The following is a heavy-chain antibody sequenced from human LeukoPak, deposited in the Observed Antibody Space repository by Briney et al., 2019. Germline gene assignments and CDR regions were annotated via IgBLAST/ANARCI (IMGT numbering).Heavy chain of an antibody. D-gene: IGHD7-27*01. CDR3: ARDINWGQVDY. J-gene: IGHJ4*02. CDR2: INGGGSDT. Sequence: GGSLRLSCAASGFTISGHWMQWLRQAPGKGRVWVSRINGGGSDTNYAGYMKGLFTISRDNAKNILYLQMDSLREDDTAVYYCARDINWGQVDYWGQGTLVTVSS. CDR1: GFTISGHW. V-gene: IGHV3-74*01.